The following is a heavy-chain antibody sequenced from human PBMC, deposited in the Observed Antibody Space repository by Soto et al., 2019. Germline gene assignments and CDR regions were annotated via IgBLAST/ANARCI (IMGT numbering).Heavy chain of an antibody. CDR3: ARDLTGANWFDP. Sequence: SVKGACKASGYTFTIYYMHWVRQAPGQGLEWMGIINPSGGSTSYAQKFQGRVTMTRDTSTSTVYMELSSLRSEDTAVYYCARDLTGANWFDPWVQGTLVTVSP. CDR2: INPSGGST. CDR1: GYTFTIYY. D-gene: IGHD1-26*01. V-gene: IGHV1-46*01. J-gene: IGHJ5*02.